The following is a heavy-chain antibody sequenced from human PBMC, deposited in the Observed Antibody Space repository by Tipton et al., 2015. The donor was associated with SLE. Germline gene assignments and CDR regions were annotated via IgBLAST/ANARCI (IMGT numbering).Heavy chain of an antibody. CDR3: ARQHDSSGYYYI. CDR2: IYQSGST. D-gene: IGHD3-22*01. J-gene: IGHJ4*02. CDR1: GYSISSGYY. V-gene: IGHV4-38-2*02. Sequence: TLSLTCIVSGYSISSGYYWGWIRQPPGKGLEWIGRIYQSGSTYYNPSLKSRATISVDTSKNHFSLKLTSVTAADTAVYHCARQHDSSGYYYIWGQGTLVTVSS.